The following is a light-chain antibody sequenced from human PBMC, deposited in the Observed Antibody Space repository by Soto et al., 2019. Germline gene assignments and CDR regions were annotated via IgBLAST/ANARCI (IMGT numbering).Light chain of an antibody. CDR1: QDVGKC. CDR3: QQANSFPIT. CDR2: GAS. Sequence: DIQMTQSPSSLSASVGDRVTITCRASQDVGKCLAWYQQKPGQAPTLLIHGASSWACEVPARYSGSGHGTDFTLTISSLEPEDFAAYYCQQANSFPITFGQGTRLEIK. V-gene: IGKV1-12*01. J-gene: IGKJ5*01.